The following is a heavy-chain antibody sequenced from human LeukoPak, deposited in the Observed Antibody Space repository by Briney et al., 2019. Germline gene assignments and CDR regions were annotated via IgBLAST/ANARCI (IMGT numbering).Heavy chain of an antibody. D-gene: IGHD3-16*01. CDR1: GFAFSNYD. Sequence: GGSLSLSCVASGFAFSNYDMHWVRQAPGRGLEWVSAIGTASDAYYPGTVRGRFTVSRDNAKNSLYLQMNSLRAGDTAVYYCARGYVYSYDYWGQGIMVTVSS. V-gene: IGHV3-13*01. J-gene: IGHJ4*02. CDR3: ARGYVYSYDY. CDR2: IGTASDA.